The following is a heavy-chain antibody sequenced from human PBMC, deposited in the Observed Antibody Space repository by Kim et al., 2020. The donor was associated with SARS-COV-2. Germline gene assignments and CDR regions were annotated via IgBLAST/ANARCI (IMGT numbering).Heavy chain of an antibody. J-gene: IGHJ5*02. Sequence: SETLSLTCAVYGGSFSGYYWNWIRQPPGKGLEWIGEINHSGSTNYNPSLKSRVTISVDTSKNQFSLKLSSVTAADTAVYYCARGRYSSSWYGLHNWFYP. V-gene: IGHV4-34*01. CDR2: INHSGST. CDR3: ARGRYSSSWYGLHNWFYP. D-gene: IGHD6-13*01. CDR1: GGSFSGYY.